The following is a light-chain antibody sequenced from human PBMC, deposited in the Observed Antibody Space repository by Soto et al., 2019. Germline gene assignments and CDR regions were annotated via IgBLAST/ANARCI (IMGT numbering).Light chain of an antibody. J-gene: IGLJ3*02. CDR3: SAWDDSLNGWV. Sequence: QPVLTQPPSASGTPGQRVTISCSGSSSNIGSNTVNWYQQLPGTAPKLLIYSNNQRHSGVPDRFSGSKSGTSASLAISGLQSEDEADYYCSAWDDSLNGWVFGGGTKLTVL. CDR2: SNN. V-gene: IGLV1-44*01. CDR1: SSNIGSNT.